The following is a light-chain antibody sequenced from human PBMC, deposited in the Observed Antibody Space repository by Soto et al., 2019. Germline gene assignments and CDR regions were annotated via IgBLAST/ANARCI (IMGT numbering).Light chain of an antibody. CDR1: SSDVGGYDY. CDR3: SSYTSSSTYV. V-gene: IGLV2-14*03. J-gene: IGLJ1*01. Sequence: QSALTQPASASGSPGQSIAISCTGTSSDVGGYDYVSWYQQHPGKAPKLMIYDVSNRPSGVSNRFSGSKSDNTASLTISGLQAEDEADYYCSSYTSSSTYVFGTGTKLTVL. CDR2: DVS.